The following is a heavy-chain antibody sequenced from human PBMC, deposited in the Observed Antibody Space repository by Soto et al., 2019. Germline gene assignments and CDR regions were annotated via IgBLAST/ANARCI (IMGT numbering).Heavy chain of an antibody. J-gene: IGHJ5*02. CDR1: GGTFTSYT. D-gene: IGHD6-19*01. CDR3: ARGPYSSGWYNWFDP. Sequence: SVDVSGQASGGTFTSYTMSCLRHAPGQGLEWMGRIIPILGIANSAQKLHGRVTITADNSTSTAYMELSSLRSEDTAVYYCARGPYSSGWYNWFDPWGQGTLVTASS. V-gene: IGHV1-69*02. CDR2: IIPILGIA.